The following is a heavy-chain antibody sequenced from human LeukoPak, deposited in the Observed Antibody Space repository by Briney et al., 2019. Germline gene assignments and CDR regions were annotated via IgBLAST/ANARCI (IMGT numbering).Heavy chain of an antibody. CDR1: GFTFDDYT. CDR2: ISWDGGST. CDR3: ARGLGSSGGDFGY. D-gene: IGHD6-13*01. Sequence: GGSLRLSCAASGFTFDDYTMHWVRQAPGKGLEWVSLISWDGGSTYYADSVKGRFTISRDNAQNSLFLQMNSLRAEDTAMYYCARGLGSSGGDFGYWGQGTLVTVSS. J-gene: IGHJ4*02. V-gene: IGHV3-43*01.